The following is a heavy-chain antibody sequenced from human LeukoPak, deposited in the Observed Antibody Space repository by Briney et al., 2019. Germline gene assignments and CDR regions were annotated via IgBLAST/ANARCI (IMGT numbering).Heavy chain of an antibody. V-gene: IGHV4-31*03. CDR1: GGSISSGGYY. J-gene: IGHJ5*02. CDR2: IYYSGST. D-gene: IGHD6-13*01. Sequence: PSQTLSLTCTVSGGSISSGGYYWSWIRQHPGKGLEWIGYIYYSGSTYYNPSLKSRVTISVDTSKNQFSLKLSSVTAADTAVYYCARDIAAAGGARFGPWGQGTLVTVSS. CDR3: ARDIAAAGGARFGP.